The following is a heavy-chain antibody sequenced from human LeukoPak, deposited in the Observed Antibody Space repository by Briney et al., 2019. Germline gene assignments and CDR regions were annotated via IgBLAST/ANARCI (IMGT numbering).Heavy chain of an antibody. CDR2: INHSGST. V-gene: IGHV4-34*01. CDR1: GGSFSGYY. J-gene: IGHJ6*04. CDR3: ARVGYSGYDFYGMDV. Sequence: WETLSLTCAVYGGSFSGYYWSWIRQPPGKGLEWIGEINHSGSTNYNPSLKSRVTISVDTSKNQFSLKLSSVTAADTAVYYCARVGYSGYDFYGMDVWGKGTTVTVSS. D-gene: IGHD5-12*01.